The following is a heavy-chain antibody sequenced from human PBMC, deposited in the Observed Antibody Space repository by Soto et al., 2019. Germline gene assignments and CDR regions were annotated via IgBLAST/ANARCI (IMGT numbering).Heavy chain of an antibody. J-gene: IGHJ6*02. V-gene: IGHV4-30-4*01. CDR3: ARDSSLFGVATAPHTLYHYYGMDV. D-gene: IGHD3-3*01. Sequence: TLSLTCTVSGGSISSGDYYWSWIRQPPGKGLEWIGYIYYSGSTYYNPSLKSRVTISVDTSKNQFSLKLSSVTAADTAVYYCARDSSLFGVATAPHTLYHYYGMDVWGQGTTVTV. CDR1: GGSISSGDYY. CDR2: IYYSGST.